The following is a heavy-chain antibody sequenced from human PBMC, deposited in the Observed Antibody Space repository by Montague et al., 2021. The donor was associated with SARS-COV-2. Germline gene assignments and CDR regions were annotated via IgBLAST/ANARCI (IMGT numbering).Heavy chain of an antibody. V-gene: IGHV4-34*01. J-gene: IGHJ6*02. CDR3: ARGIRRPYYFYYGMDV. CDR2: INHSGST. Sequence: SETLSLTCAVYGGSFSGYYWSWICQPPGKGLEWIGEINHSGSTNYNPSLKSRVTRSVDTSKNQFSLKLISVTAADTAVYYCARGIRRPYYFYYGMDVWGQGTTVTVSS. CDR1: GGSFSGYY.